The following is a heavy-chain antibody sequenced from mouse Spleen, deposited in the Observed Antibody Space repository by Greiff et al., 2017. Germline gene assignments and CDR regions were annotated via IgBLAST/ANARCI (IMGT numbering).Heavy chain of an antibody. V-gene: IGHV5-6*01. CDR3: ASITTVVEGAMDY. Sequence: EVQLVESGGGLVKPGGSLKLSCAASGFTFSSYAMSWVRQTPEKRLEWVATISSGGSYTYYPDSVKGRFTISRDNAKNTLYLQMSSLKSEDTAMYYCASITTVVEGAMDYWGQGTSVTVSS. CDR2: ISSGGSYT. CDR1: GFTFSSYA. D-gene: IGHD1-1*01. J-gene: IGHJ4*01.